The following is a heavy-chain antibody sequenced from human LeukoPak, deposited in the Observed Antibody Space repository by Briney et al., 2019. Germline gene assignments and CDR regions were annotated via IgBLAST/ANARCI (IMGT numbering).Heavy chain of an antibody. Sequence: PGGSLRLSCAASGFTFSTYAMSWVRQAPGKGLEWVSAISGTGGDTFYADSVKGRFTISRDNSKNTLYLQMNSLRAEDTAVYYCAKGLAVAGHFDYWGQGTLVTVSS. CDR3: AKGLAVAGHFDY. D-gene: IGHD6-19*01. J-gene: IGHJ4*02. CDR2: ISGTGGDT. CDR1: GFTFSTYA. V-gene: IGHV3-23*01.